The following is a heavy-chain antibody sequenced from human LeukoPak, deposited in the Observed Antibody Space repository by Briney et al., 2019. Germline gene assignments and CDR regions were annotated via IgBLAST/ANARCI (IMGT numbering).Heavy chain of an antibody. V-gene: IGHV3-48*03. CDR2: ISSSGSTI. Sequence: PGGSLRLSCAASGFTFSSYEMNWVRQAPGKGLEWVSYISSSGSTIYYADSVKGRFTISGDNAKNSLYLQMNSLRAEDTAVYYCATCCSGGSCGVPWGQGTLVTVSS. CDR1: GFTFSSYE. CDR3: ATCCSGGSCGVP. J-gene: IGHJ4*02. D-gene: IGHD2-15*01.